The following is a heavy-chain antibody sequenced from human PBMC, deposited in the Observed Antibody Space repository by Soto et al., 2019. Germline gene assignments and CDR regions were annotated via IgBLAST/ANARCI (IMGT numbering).Heavy chain of an antibody. J-gene: IGHJ4*02. CDR3: ARGVNYYGSGGYYLDY. D-gene: IGHD3-10*01. Sequence: QVQLQESGPGLVKPSETLSLTCTVSGGSISSYYWSWIRQPPGKGLEWIGYIYYSGSTNYNPSLKSRVTISVDTSKNHFSLKLSSVTAADTAVYYCARGVNYYGSGGYYLDYWGQGTLVTASS. CDR1: GGSISSYY. V-gene: IGHV4-59*01. CDR2: IYYSGST.